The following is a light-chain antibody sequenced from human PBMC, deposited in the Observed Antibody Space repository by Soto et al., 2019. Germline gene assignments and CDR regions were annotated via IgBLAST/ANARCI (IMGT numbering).Light chain of an antibody. J-gene: IGKJ1*01. CDR3: QQYNNGPCP. CDR1: QRISSN. V-gene: IGKV3-15*01. CDR2: ATS. Sequence: EILMTQFPATLSVSPGERATLSCRASQRISSNLAWFQQRPGQAPRLLIYATSTRATGVPGRFSGSGSGTEFPLTIRRRHSEVFAVYYLQQYNNGPCPFGQGTKAETK.